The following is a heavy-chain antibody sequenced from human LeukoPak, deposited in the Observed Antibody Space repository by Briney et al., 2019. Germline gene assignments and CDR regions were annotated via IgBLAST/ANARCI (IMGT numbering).Heavy chain of an antibody. J-gene: IGHJ4*02. CDR1: GYTFTSYG. D-gene: IGHD4-17*01. CDR2: ISAYNGNT. Sequence: GASVKVSCKTFGYTFTSYGISWVRQAPGQGLEWMGWISAYNGNTNYAQKLQGRVTMTTDTSTSTAYMELRSLRSDDTAVYYCARATPLPPYDYWGQGTLVTVSS. V-gene: IGHV1-18*01. CDR3: ARATPLPPYDY.